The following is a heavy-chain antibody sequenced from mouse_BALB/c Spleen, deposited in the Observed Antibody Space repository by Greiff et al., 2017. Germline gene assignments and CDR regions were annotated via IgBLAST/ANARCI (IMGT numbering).Heavy chain of an antibody. CDR1: GFNIKDYY. V-gene: IGHV14-1*02. D-gene: IGHD3-2*01. CDR2: IDPENGNT. J-gene: IGHJ3*01. CDR3: ALDSSGPFAY. Sequence: VQLQQSGAELVRPGALVKLSCKASGFNIKDYYMHWVKQRPEQGLEWIGWIDPENGNTIYDPKFQGKASITADTSSNTAYLQLSSLTSEDTAVYYCALDSSGPFAYWGQGTLVTVSA.